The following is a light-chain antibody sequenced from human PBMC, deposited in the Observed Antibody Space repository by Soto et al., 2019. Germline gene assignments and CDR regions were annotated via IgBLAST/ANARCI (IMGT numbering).Light chain of an antibody. Sequence: QSVLTQPPSASGTPGQRVTISCSGSSSNIGTRSVNWYQQVPGTAPKLVIYSNNQRPSGIPERFSGSNSGNTAALTISRVEAGDEADYYCQVWHTSSDHPVIFGGGTKLTVL. J-gene: IGLJ2*01. CDR3: QVWHTSSDHPVI. CDR1: SSNIGTRS. CDR2: SNN. V-gene: IGLV1-44*01.